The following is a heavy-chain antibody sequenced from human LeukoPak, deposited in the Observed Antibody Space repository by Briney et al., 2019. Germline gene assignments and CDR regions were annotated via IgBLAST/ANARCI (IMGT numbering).Heavy chain of an antibody. D-gene: IGHD4-23*01. V-gene: IGHV1-46*01. CDR3: AGATPVDYFDY. CDR2: INPSGGST. J-gene: IGHJ4*02. CDR1: GYTFTSYY. Sequence: ASVKVSSKASGYTFTSYYMHWVRQAPGQGLEWMGIINPSGGSTSYAQKFQGRVTMTRDMSTSTVYMELSSLRSVDTAVYYCAGATPVDYFDYWGQGTLITVSS.